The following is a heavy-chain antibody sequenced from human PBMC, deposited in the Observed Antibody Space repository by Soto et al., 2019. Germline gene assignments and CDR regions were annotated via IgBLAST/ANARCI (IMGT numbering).Heavy chain of an antibody. D-gene: IGHD3-22*01. CDR2: IYWDDDK. CDR1: GFSLSTSGVG. V-gene: IGHV2-5*02. J-gene: IGHJ4*02. Sequence: QITLKESGPTLVKPTQTLTLTCTFSGFSLSTSGVGVGWIRQPPGKALEWLALIYWDDDKRYSPSLKSRLTXTXXTSKNQVVLTMTNMDPVDTATYYCGRRDRSGYYDYWGQGTLVTVSS. CDR3: GRRDRSGYYDY.